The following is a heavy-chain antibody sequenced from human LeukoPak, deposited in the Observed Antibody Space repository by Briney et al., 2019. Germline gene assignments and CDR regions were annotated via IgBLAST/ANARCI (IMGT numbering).Heavy chain of an antibody. Sequence: GGSLRLSCAAFRFNFGTYWMTWVRQAPGKGLEWVANINQGGSERYYVDSVKGRFTISRDNAKNLLYLQMNMLRAEDTAVYYCARVGAGLQPAPYDYWGQGTLVTVSS. J-gene: IGHJ4*02. CDR1: RFNFGTYW. CDR2: INQGGSER. V-gene: IGHV3-7*03. CDR3: ARVGAGLQPAPYDY. D-gene: IGHD3-16*01.